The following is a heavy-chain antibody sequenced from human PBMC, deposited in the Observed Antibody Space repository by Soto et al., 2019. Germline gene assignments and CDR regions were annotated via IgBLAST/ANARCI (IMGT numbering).Heavy chain of an antibody. V-gene: IGHV3-23*01. J-gene: IGHJ4*02. CDR3: AKAPYGSGSYVGYYFDY. Sequence: GGSLRLSRAATGFTFSSYAMSWVRQAPGKGLEWVSAISGSGGSTYYADSVKGRFTISRDNSKNTLYLQMNSLRAEDTAVYYCAKAPYGSGSYVGYYFDYWGQGTLVTVSS. CDR2: ISGSGGST. CDR1: GFTFSSYA. D-gene: IGHD3-10*01.